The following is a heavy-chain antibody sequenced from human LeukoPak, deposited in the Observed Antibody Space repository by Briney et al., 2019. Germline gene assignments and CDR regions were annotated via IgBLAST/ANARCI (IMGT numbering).Heavy chain of an antibody. Sequence: KPSETLSLTXAVSGYSISSGYYWGWIRQPPGKGLEWIGSIYHSGSTYYNPSLKSRVTISVDTSKNQFSLKLSSVTAADTAVYYCASQETYYDFWSGYHRFDPWGQGTLVTVSS. CDR1: GYSISSGYY. CDR3: ASQETYYDFWSGYHRFDP. D-gene: IGHD3-3*01. V-gene: IGHV4-38-2*01. J-gene: IGHJ5*02. CDR2: IYHSGST.